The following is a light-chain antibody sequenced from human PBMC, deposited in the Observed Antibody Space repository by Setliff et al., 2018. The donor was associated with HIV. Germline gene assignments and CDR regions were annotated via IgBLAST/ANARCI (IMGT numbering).Light chain of an antibody. CDR3: AAWDDGLNAFYV. V-gene: IGLV1-44*01. Sequence: QSVLTQPPSTSGTPGHRVIISCSGSNSNIGSNTVNWYQQLPGTAPKLLIYSNNQRPSGVPDRFSGSKSGTSASLAISGLQSEDEADYYCAAWDDGLNAFYVFGTGTKVTVL. J-gene: IGLJ1*01. CDR2: SNN. CDR1: NSNIGSNT.